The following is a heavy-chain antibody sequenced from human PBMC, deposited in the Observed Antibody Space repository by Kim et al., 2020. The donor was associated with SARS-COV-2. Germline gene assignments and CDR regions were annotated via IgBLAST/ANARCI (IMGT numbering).Heavy chain of an antibody. CDR2: IYHSGST. D-gene: IGHD1-1*01. V-gene: IGHV4-4*02. CDR1: GGSISSSNW. CDR3: ARGPELVSLGYYHYYYMDV. Sequence: SETLSLTCAVSGGSISSSNWWSWVRQPPGKGLEWIGEIYHSGSTNYNPSLKSRVTISVDKSKNQFSLKLSSVTAADTAVYYCARGPELVSLGYYHYYYMDVWGKGTTVTVSS. J-gene: IGHJ6*03.